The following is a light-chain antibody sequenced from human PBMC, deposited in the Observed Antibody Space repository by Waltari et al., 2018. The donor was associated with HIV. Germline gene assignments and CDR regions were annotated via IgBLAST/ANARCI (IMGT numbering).Light chain of an antibody. V-gene: IGLV3-1*01. CDR3: QAWDSSTGV. CDR2: QDS. Sequence: SYELTQPPSVSVSTGQTASITCYGDKLGDKYACWYQQKPGQSPVLVIYQDSKRPSRIPERFSGSNSGNTATLTISGTQAMDEADYYCQAWDSSTGVFGTGTKVTVL. J-gene: IGLJ1*01. CDR1: KLGDKY.